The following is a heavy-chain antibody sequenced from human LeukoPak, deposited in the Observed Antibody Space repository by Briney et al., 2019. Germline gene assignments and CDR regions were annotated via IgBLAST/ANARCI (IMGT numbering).Heavy chain of an antibody. CDR2: IYHSGST. D-gene: IGHD6-19*01. J-gene: IGHJ4*02. Sequence: SETLSLTCAVSGYSISSGYYWGWIRQPPGKGLEWIGSIYHSGSTYYHPSLKSRVTISVDTSKNQFSLKLSSVTAADTAVYYCARQLGYSSGWYGYYFDYWGQGTLVTVSS. CDR1: GYSISSGYY. V-gene: IGHV4-38-2*01. CDR3: ARQLGYSSGWYGYYFDY.